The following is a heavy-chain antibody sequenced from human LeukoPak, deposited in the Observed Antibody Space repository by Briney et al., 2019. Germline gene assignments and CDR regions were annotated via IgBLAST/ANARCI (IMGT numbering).Heavy chain of an antibody. CDR1: GYTFTSYG. D-gene: IGHD6-25*01. Sequence: ASVKVSCKASGYTFTSYGISWVRQAPGQGLEWMGWISAYNGATNYAQKFQGRVTMTTDTSTSTAYMELRSLRSDDTAVYYCARDRRSGPSYFDHWGQGPVVTVSS. J-gene: IGHJ4*02. V-gene: IGHV1-18*01. CDR3: ARDRRSGPSYFDH. CDR2: ISAYNGAT.